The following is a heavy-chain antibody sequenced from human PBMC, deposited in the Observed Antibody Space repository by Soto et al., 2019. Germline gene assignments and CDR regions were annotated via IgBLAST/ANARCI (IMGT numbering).Heavy chain of an antibody. V-gene: IGHV3-11*01. CDR2: ISSSGSTI. D-gene: IGHD1-1*01. CDR1: GFTFSDYY. J-gene: IGHJ5*02. Sequence: GSVRLSCAASGFTFSDYYMSWIRPAPGKGLEWVSYISSSGSTIYYADSVKGRFTITRDNAKNSLYLQMNSLRAEDTAVYYWARDPVQRIFDPWGQGTLVTVSS. CDR3: ARDPVQRIFDP.